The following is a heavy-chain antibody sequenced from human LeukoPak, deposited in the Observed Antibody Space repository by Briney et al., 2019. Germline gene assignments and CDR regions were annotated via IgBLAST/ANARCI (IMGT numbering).Heavy chain of an antibody. CDR2: ISYDGSNK. CDR3: ARGGGPTTVTDHFDY. CDR1: GFTFSSYA. Sequence: GGSLRLSCAASGFTFSSYAMHWVRQAPGKGLEWVAVISYDGSNKYYADSVKGRFTISRDNSKNTLYLQMNSLRAEDTAVYYCARGGGPTTVTDHFDYWGQGTLATVSS. J-gene: IGHJ4*02. D-gene: IGHD4-17*01. V-gene: IGHV3-30*04.